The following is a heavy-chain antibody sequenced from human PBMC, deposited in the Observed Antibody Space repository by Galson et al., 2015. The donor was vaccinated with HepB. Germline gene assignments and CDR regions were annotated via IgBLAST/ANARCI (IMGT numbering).Heavy chain of an antibody. CDR2: ISYDGSNK. J-gene: IGHJ4*02. V-gene: IGHV3-30*04. CDR1: GFTFSSYA. D-gene: IGHD3-22*01. Sequence: SLRLSCAASGFTFSSYAMHWVRQAPGKGLEWVAVISYDGSNKYYADSVKGRFTIPRDNSKNTLYLQMNSLRAEDTAVYYCARADYYDSVPFDYWGQGTLVTVSS. CDR3: ARADYYDSVPFDY.